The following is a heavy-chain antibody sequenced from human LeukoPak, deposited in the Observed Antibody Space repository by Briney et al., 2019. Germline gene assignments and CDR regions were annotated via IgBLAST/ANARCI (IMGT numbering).Heavy chain of an antibody. CDR1: GYSFTSYW. J-gene: IGHJ3*02. Sequence: GESLKISCKGSGYSFTSYWIGWVRQMPGKGLEWMGIIYPGDSDTRYSPSFQGQVTISADKSISTAYLQWSSLKASDTAMYYCAAEVRPGELDTLGADAFDIWGQGTMVTVSS. CDR3: AAEVRPGELDTLGADAFDI. D-gene: IGHD3-10*01. CDR2: IYPGDSDT. V-gene: IGHV5-51*01.